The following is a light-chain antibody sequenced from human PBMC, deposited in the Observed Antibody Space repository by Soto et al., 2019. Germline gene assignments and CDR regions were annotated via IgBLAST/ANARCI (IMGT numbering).Light chain of an antibody. CDR1: QRVSSD. V-gene: IGKV3-15*01. CDR3: QQYNNWPSLT. J-gene: IGKJ4*01. Sequence: EIVMTQSPATLSVSPGERATLSCRASQRVSSDLAWYQQKPGQAPRLLIYGASTRATGIPDRFSGSGFGTEFTLTISSLQSEDFAVYYCQQYNNWPSLTFGGGTKVEIK. CDR2: GAS.